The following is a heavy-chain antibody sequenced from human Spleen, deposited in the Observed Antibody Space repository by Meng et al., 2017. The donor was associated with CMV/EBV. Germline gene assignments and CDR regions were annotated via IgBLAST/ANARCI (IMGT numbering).Heavy chain of an antibody. D-gene: IGHD6-13*01. CDR2: ISTSSTYI. CDR3: VRDAIAATGSADH. J-gene: IGHJ4*02. Sequence: ETLSLTCAASGFTFSRYSMNWVRQAPGKGLEWVSSISTSSTYIYYADSLKGRFTISRDNAKSSLYLQMSSLRVEDTAVYYCVRDAIAATGSADHWGQGTLVTVSS. V-gene: IGHV3-21*01. CDR1: GFTFSRYS.